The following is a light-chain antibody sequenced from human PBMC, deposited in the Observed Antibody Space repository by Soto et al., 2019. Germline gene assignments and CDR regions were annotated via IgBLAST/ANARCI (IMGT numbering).Light chain of an antibody. V-gene: IGLV2-14*01. CDR3: RSYTSSSTRV. J-gene: IGLJ1*01. CDR2: EVS. CDR1: SSDVGGYNY. Sequence: QSVLTQPASVSGSPGQSITISCTGTSSDVGGYNYVTWYQQHPGKAPKLMIYEVSNRPSGVSNRFSGSKSGNTASLTISGLQAEDEADYYCRSYTSSSTRVFGTGTKLNVL.